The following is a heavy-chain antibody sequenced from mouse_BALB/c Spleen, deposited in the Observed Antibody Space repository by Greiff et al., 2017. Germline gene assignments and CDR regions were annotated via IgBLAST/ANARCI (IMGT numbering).Heavy chain of an antibody. Sequence: VKLQESGPGLVQPSQSLSITCTVSGFSLTSYGVHWVRQSPGKGLEWLGVIWSGGSTDYNAAFISRLSISKDNSKSQVFFKMNSLQADDTAIYYCARNSDYGYSWFAYWGQGTLVTVSA. D-gene: IGHD2-2*01. CDR1: GFSLTSYG. CDR3: ARNSDYGYSWFAY. J-gene: IGHJ3*01. V-gene: IGHV2-4-1*01. CDR2: IWSGGST.